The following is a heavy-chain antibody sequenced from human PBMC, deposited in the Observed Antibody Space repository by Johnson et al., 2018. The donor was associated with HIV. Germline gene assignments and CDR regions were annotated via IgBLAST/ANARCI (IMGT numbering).Heavy chain of an antibody. CDR3: AKPLGGRDTAMVAIGFDI. V-gene: IGHV3-23*04. J-gene: IGHJ3*02. Sequence: VQLVESGGGVVRPGGSLRLSCAASGFTFSNYGMHWVHQAPGKGLEWVSSITGSGGNTYDADSVKGRFTISRDNSKNTLYLQMNSLTAEDTALYYCAKPLGGRDTAMVAIGFDIWGQGTMLTVSS. CDR1: GFTFSNYG. D-gene: IGHD5-18*01. CDR2: ITGSGGNT.